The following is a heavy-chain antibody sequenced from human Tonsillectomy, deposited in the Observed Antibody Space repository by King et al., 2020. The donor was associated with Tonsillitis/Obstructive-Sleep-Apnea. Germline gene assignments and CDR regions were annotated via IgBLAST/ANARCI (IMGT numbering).Heavy chain of an antibody. D-gene: IGHD2-15*01. CDR3: ARVRCSGASCPLDAFDI. J-gene: IGHJ3*02. Sequence: VQLVESGGGLVQPGGSLRLSCAASGFTFSSYWMHWVRQAPVKGLVWVSRISSDGSSTNNADSVKGRFTISRDNAKNTLHLQMNSLRAEDTAVYYCARVRCSGASCPLDAFDIWGQGTMVTVSS. V-gene: IGHV3-74*01. CDR1: GFTFSSYW. CDR2: ISSDGSST.